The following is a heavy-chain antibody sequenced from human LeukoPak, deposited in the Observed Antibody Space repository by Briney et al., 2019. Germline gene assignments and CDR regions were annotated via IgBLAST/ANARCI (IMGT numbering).Heavy chain of an antibody. CDR1: GFNFRSYS. CDR3: ARDSFVWHVNDFWSGPYCYYGMGV. V-gene: IGHV3-48*02. J-gene: IGHJ6*02. Sequence: GGSLRLSCAPSGFNFRSYSMNWVRQARGEGREGVSYISSSRSTIHYADSVKGRFTLSRDNAENSLYLQMNSLADEDAAVYYCARDSFVWHVNDFWSGPYCYYGMGVWGQRTTVTVSS. D-gene: IGHD3-3*01. CDR2: ISSSRSTI.